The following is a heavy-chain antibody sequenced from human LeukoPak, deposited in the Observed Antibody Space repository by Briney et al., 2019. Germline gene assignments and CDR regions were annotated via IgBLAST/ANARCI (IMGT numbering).Heavy chain of an antibody. CDR2: ISSSSSYI. V-gene: IGHV3-21*01. CDR3: ARGLVGATTTGLDY. Sequence: PGGSLRLSCAASGFTFSSYSMNWVRQAPGKGLEWVSSISSSSSYIYYADSVKGRFTISRDNANSSLYLQTNSLRAEDTAVYYCARGLVGATTTGLDYWGQGTLVTVSS. CDR1: GFTFSSYS. D-gene: IGHD1-26*01. J-gene: IGHJ4*02.